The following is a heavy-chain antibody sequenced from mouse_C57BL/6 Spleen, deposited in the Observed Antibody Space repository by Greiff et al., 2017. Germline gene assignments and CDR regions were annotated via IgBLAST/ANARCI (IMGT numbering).Heavy chain of an antibody. D-gene: IGHD2-2*01. V-gene: IGHV3-6*01. CDR3: ATLDGYGAMDY. Sequence: ESGPGLVKPSQSLSLTCSVTGCSITSGYYWNWIRQFPGNKLEWMGYISYDGSNNYNPSLKNRISITRDTSKNQFFLKLNSVTTEDTATYYCATLDGYGAMDYWGQGTSVTVSS. J-gene: IGHJ4*01. CDR2: ISYDGSN. CDR1: GCSITSGYY.